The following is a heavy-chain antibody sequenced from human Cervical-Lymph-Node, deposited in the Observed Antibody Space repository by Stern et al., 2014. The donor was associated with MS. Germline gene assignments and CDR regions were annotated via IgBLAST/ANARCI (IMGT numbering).Heavy chain of an antibody. D-gene: IGHD1-26*01. CDR2: INNGGGYT. CDR3: AKGRTVGASYYFAS. CDR1: GFTFSDYY. J-gene: IGHJ4*02. Sequence: VQLVESGGDSVKPGGSLRLSCAASGFTFSDYYMSWIRQAPGKGLEWISYINNGGGYTKYTDSVKGRFTISRDNAKNSLYLQMNSLRTEDTAVYYCAKGRTVGASYYFASWGQGILVTVSS. V-gene: IGHV3-11*06.